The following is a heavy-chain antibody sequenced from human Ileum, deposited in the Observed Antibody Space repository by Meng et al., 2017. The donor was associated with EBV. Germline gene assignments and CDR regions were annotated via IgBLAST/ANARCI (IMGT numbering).Heavy chain of an antibody. CDR3: ARGGGPGGWSWVDH. CDR2: MNPNNGRT. D-gene: IGHD6-19*01. CDR1: GYTFMSYE. V-gene: IGHV1-8*01. J-gene: IGHJ4*02. Sequence: GRQVESGGEVKKLGTSLKVSCKAAGYTFMSYEIKWERQATGQGLESMGWMNPNNGRTAYAEKCRGRVTMTRDTSTSTAYMELSSLTSEDTAVYFCARGGGPGGWSWVDHWGQGTLVTVSS.